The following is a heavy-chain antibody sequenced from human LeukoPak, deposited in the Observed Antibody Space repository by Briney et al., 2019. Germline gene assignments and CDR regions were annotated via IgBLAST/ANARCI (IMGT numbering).Heavy chain of an antibody. CDR2: ISYDGSNK. CDR3: ASHGGSGSYYNGYFDY. V-gene: IGHV3-30*03. CDR1: GFTFRSYA. J-gene: IGHJ4*02. Sequence: GGSLRLSCAASGFTFRSYAMQWVRQAAGKRLGWVAVISYDGSNKYYADSVKGRITISRDNSKNTLDLQMNSLRVEDTAVYYCASHGGSGSYYNGYFDYWGQGTLVTVSS. D-gene: IGHD3-10*01.